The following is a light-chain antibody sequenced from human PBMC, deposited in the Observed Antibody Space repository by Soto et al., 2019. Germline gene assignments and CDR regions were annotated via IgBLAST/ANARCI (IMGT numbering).Light chain of an antibody. CDR2: DDD. CDR3: QVWDSSSDHYV. V-gene: IGLV3-21*02. Sequence: SSELSQPPSVSVAPGQTARITCGGHKIGTKNVHWFQQKPGQAPVLVVSDDDDRPSGIPERFSGSNSGNTATLTISRVEAGDEADYYCQVWDSSSDHYVFGTGTKVTVL. J-gene: IGLJ1*01. CDR1: KIGTKN.